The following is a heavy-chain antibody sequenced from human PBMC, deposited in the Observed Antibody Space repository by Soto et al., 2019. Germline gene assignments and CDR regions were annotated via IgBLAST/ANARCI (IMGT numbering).Heavy chain of an antibody. J-gene: IGHJ6*03. Sequence: SETLSLTCAVYGGSFSGYYWSWIRQPPGKGLEWIGEINHSGSTNYNPSLKSRVTISVDTSKNQFSLKLSSVTAADTAVYYCARFGLSGYSGYESPYYYYMDVWGKGTTVTVSS. CDR2: INHSGST. CDR3: ARFGLSGYSGYESPYYYYMDV. D-gene: IGHD5-12*01. CDR1: GGSFSGYY. V-gene: IGHV4-34*01.